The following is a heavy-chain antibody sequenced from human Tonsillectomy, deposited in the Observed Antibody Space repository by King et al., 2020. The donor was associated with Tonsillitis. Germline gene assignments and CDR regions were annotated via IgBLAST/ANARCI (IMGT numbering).Heavy chain of an antibody. J-gene: IGHJ6*03. Sequence: VQLQESGGGLVKPGGSLRLSCAASGITFNNAWMNWVRQAPGKGLEWVGRFKSKTDGGTTDYAAPVKGRFTSSRDDSKNTRYLQMSSLKTEDTAVYYCTRHMVVVTANPGYYHHYMDVWGKGTTVTVS. CDR3: TRHMVVVTANPGYYHHYMDV. CDR1: GITFNNAW. D-gene: IGHD2-21*02. V-gene: IGHV3-15*07. CDR2: FKSKTDGGTT.